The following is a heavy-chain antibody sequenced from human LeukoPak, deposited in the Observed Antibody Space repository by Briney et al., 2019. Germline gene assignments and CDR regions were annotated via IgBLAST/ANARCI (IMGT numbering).Heavy chain of an antibody. V-gene: IGHV4-4*02. CDR1: GGSISSSNW. Sequence: SGTLSLTCAVSGGSISSSNWWSWVRQPPGKGLEWIGEIYHSGSTNYNPSLKSRVTISVDTSKNQFSLKLSSVTAADTAVYYCAREMSIAAADYWGQGTLVTVSS. CDR3: AREMSIAAADY. D-gene: IGHD6-13*01. CDR2: IYHSGST. J-gene: IGHJ4*02.